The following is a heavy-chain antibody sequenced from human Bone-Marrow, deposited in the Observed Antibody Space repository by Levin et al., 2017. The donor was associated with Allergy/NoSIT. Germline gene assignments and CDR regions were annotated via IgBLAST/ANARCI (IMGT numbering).Heavy chain of an antibody. CDR2: ISGYNGKT. Sequence: ASVKVSCKTSGYTFNKYGINWVRQTPGQGLEWMGWISGYNGKTNYTRKFQDRVTMNTDTSANTAYMELRSLTSADTAVYYCARDYATYCGGDCSLDNWGQGTLVTVSS. CDR1: GYTFNKYG. V-gene: IGHV1-18*01. D-gene: IGHD2-21*02. CDR3: ARDYATYCGGDCSLDN. J-gene: IGHJ4*02.